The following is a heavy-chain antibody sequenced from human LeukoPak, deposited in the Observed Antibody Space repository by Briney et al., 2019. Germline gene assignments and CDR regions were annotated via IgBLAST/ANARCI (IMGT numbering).Heavy chain of an antibody. CDR3: ARAPPIGYCSGGSCYGWFDP. J-gene: IGHJ5*02. D-gene: IGHD2-15*01. V-gene: IGHV4-30-2*01. CDR2: IYHSGST. CDR1: GGSISSGGYS. Sequence: SETLPLTCAVSGGSISSGGYSWSWIRQPPGKGLEWIGYIYHSGSTYYNPSLKSRVTISVDRSKNQFSLKLSSVTAADTAVYYCARAPPIGYCSGGSCYGWFDPWGQGTLVTVSS.